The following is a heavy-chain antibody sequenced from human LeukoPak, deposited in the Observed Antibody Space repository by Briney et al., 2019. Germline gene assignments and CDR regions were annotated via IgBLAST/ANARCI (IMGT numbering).Heavy chain of an antibody. Sequence: WASVKVSCKASGYTFTHYHMHWVRQAPGQGLEWMGWINPNTGGTNYAPKFQGRVTITRDTSIRTAYLELSRLRSDDTAVYSCARDTGQYCASTSCPSDYWGQGTLVTVSS. CDR1: GYTFTHYH. D-gene: IGHD2-2*01. V-gene: IGHV1-2*02. CDR3: ARDTGQYCASTSCPSDY. J-gene: IGHJ4*02. CDR2: INPNTGGT.